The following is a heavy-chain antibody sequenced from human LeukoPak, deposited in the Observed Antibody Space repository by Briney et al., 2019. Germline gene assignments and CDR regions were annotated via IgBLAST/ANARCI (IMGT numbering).Heavy chain of an antibody. CDR3: ARGQLLRWGFFDY. J-gene: IGHJ4*02. CDR2: IYYSGST. Sequence: PSETLSLTCTVSGGSISSYYWSWIRQPPGKGLEWIGYIYYSGSTNYNPSLKSRVTISVDTSKNQFSLKLSSVTAADTAVYYCARGQLLRWGFFDYWGQGTLVTVSS. V-gene: IGHV4-59*01. CDR1: GGSISSYY. D-gene: IGHD2-2*01.